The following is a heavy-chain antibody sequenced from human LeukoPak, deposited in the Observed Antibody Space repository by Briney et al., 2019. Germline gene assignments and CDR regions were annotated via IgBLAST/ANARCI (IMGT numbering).Heavy chain of an antibody. CDR3: ARMGIVGATTAPFQH. CDR1: GGTFNTYA. CDR2: IIPIFGTA. D-gene: IGHD1-26*01. Sequence: ASVKVSCKASGGTFNTYAISWVRQAPGQGLEWMGGIIPIFGTANYAQKFQGRVTITADESTSTAYMELSSLRSEDTAVYYCARMGIVGATTAPFQHWGQGTLVTVSS. J-gene: IGHJ1*01. V-gene: IGHV1-69*13.